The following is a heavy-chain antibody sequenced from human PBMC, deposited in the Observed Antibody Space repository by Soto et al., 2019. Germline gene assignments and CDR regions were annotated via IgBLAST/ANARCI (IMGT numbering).Heavy chain of an antibody. D-gene: IGHD5-12*01. CDR3: AKAPQKVAMGRTFDY. J-gene: IGHJ4*02. CDR1: GGSLSGYS. Sequence: KSSEPLSLTCAVYGGSLSGYSWNWIRQPPGPGLEWIGDINHSGSTNYNPSLKSRVTISLDTSTHQFSRRLTSLTAADTAVYFCAKAPQKVAMGRTFDYWGQGILVTVSS. V-gene: IGHV4-34*01. CDR2: INHSGST.